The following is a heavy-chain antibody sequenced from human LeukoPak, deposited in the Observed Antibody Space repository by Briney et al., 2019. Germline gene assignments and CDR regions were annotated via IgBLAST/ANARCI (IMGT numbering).Heavy chain of an antibody. CDR1: GFTFSSYA. D-gene: IGHD6-19*01. V-gene: IGHV3-64*01. Sequence: GGSLRLSCAASGFTFSSYAMHWVRQAPGKGLEYVSAISSNGGSTYYANSVKGRFTISRDNSKNTLYLQMGSLRAEDMAVYYCARGPSSSGWYLDYFDYWGQGTLVTVSS. J-gene: IGHJ4*02. CDR3: ARGPSSSGWYLDYFDY. CDR2: ISSNGGST.